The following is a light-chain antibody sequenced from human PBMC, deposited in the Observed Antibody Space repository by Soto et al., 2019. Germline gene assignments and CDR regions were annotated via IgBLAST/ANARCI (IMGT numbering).Light chain of an antibody. CDR2: EVL. V-gene: IGLV2-8*01. J-gene: IGLJ1*01. Sequence: QSVLTQPPSASGSPGQSVTISCTGTSSDVGGYEYVSWYQQHPGKAPKLIIYEVLKRPSGVPDRFSGSKSANTASLTVSGLQAEDEADYYCISFAGSHYVFGTGTELTVL. CDR1: SSDVGGYEY. CDR3: ISFAGSHYV.